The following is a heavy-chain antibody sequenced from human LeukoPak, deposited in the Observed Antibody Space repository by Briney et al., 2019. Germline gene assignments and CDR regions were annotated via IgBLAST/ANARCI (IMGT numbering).Heavy chain of an antibody. CDR2: IYTSGST. V-gene: IGHV4-4*07. D-gene: IGHD5-18*01. J-gene: IGHJ6*04. CDR3: ARSAMANYYYGMDV. CDR1: GGSISSYY. Sequence: SETLSLTCTVSGGSISSYYWSWIRQPAGKGLEWIRRIYTSGSTNYNPSLKSRVTMSVDTSKNQFSLKLSSVTAADTAVYYCARSAMANYYYGMDVWGKGTTVTVSS.